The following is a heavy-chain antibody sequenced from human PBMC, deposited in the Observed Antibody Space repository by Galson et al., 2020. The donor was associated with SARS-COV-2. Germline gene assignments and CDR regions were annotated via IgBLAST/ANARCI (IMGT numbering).Heavy chain of an antibody. D-gene: IGHD2-2*01. CDR3: LSYSSTRQTH. J-gene: IGHJ4*02. V-gene: IGHV3-64D*06. CDR1: GFIFSDYA. CDR2: ISSNGGTS. Sequence: GESLKISCSASGFIFSDYAMHWVRQAPGKGLEYVSAISSNGGTSFYADSVNGRFTMSRDNSKNMFYLQMTALRLEDTAFYYCLSYSSTRQTHGGQGTLVTV.